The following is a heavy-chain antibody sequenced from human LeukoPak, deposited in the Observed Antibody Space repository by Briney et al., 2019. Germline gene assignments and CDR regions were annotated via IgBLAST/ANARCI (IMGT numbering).Heavy chain of an antibody. CDR2: MNPNIGNT. J-gene: IGHJ6*03. CDR3: ATSYSDFWSGSWVRYSYYMGV. Sequence: GASVKVSCKASGDTFTSYDINWVRQATGQGLEWMGWMNPNIGNTGYAQKFKRRVNMTRNTSTSTAYMEMSSLRSEDTAVYYCATSYSDFWSGSWVRYSYYMGVWGKGTTVTVSS. CDR1: GDTFTSYD. D-gene: IGHD3-3*01. V-gene: IGHV1-8*01.